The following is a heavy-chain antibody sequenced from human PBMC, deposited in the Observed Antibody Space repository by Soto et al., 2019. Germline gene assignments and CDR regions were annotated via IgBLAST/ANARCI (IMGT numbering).Heavy chain of an antibody. V-gene: IGHV4-59*08. D-gene: IGHD6-13*01. Sequence: QVQLQESGPGLVKPSETLSLTCTVSGGSISSYYWSWIRQPPGKGLEWNGYIYYSGSTNYNPSLKSRVTISVDTSKNQFSLKLSSVTAADTAVYYCARRYSSSFDYWGQGTLVTVSS. J-gene: IGHJ4*02. CDR3: ARRYSSSFDY. CDR1: GGSISSYY. CDR2: IYYSGST.